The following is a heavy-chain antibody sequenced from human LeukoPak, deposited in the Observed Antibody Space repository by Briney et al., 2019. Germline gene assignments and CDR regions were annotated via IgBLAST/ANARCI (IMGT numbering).Heavy chain of an antibody. D-gene: IGHD3-10*01. J-gene: IGHJ4*02. CDR1: GFTFSTYW. CDR2: IKQDGSKT. CDR3: ARDYYASGSHDY. V-gene: IGHV3-7*04. Sequence: QPGGSLRLSCAASGFTFSTYWMSWVRQVPGKGLEWVGNIKQDGSKTYYVDSVKGRFTISRDNAKNSLYLQMNSLRAEDTALYYCARDYYASGSHDYWGQGTLVTVSS.